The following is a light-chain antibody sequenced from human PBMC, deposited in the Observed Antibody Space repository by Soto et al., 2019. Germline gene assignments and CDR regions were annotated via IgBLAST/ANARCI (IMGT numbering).Light chain of an antibody. CDR1: QTFSNSF. J-gene: IGKJ5*01. V-gene: IGKV3-20*01. CDR3: QQCGSSST. CDR2: GAS. Sequence: ESVLRQSPGTLSLSPGERATLSCRASQTFSNSFLSCFQQIPGQAPRLLIYGASMRATGIPYRFSGSGSGTDFTLTISRLEPEDFAVYYCQQCGSSSTFGQGTRLEIK.